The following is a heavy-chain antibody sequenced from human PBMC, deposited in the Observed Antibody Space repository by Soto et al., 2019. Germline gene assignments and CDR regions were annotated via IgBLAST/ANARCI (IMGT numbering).Heavy chain of an antibody. CDR2: IYSGGST. Sequence: EVQLVESGGGLVQPGGSLRLSCAASGFTVSSNYMSWVRQAPGKGLEWVSVIYSGGSTYYADSVKGRFIISRDNSKNTLYHQLNRLRAEYTAVYYWARGYGPIVMRRARFLRYDYWGQGTLVTVSS. J-gene: IGHJ4*02. CDR1: GFTVSSNY. V-gene: IGHV3-66*01. D-gene: IGHD4-17*01. CDR3: ARGYGPIVMRRARFLRYDY.